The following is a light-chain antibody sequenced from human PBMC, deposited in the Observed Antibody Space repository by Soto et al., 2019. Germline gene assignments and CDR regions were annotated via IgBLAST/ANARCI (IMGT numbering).Light chain of an antibody. CDR2: IND. V-gene: IGLV1-44*01. CDR3: ATWDDDLNAAV. J-gene: IGLJ7*01. Sequence: QSALTQPPSLSGTPGQRVTISCSGSSSNIAGNTVHWYQHLPGTAPKLLIYINDQRPSGVPGRFSASTSGTSASLAISGLQSDDEADYYCATWDDDLNAAVFGGVTQLTVL. CDR1: SSNIAGNT.